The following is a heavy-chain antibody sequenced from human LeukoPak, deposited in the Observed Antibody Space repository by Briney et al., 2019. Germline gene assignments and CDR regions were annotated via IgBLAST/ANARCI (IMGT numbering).Heavy chain of an antibody. V-gene: IGHV4-59*01. CDR1: GGSISSYY. CDR3: ARGGLSSGWNY. D-gene: IGHD6-19*01. CDR2: IYYSGNT. Sequence: PSETLSLTCTVSGGSISSYYWSWIRQPPGKGLEWIGFIYYSGNTKYNPSLESRATISVDTSKNQFSLKLTSLTTADTAVYYCARGGLSSGWNYWGRGALVTVSS. J-gene: IGHJ4*02.